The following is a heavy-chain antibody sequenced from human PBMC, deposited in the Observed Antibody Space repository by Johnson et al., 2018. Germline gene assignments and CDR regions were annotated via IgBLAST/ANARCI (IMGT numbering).Heavy chain of an antibody. CDR3: ARSDYDYVWGSYRPAPAEYFQH. Sequence: VQLVQSGGGLVKPGGSLRLSCAASGFTFSSYSMNWVRQAPGKGLEWVSYISSSSSTIYYADYVTGRFPISRDNAKNSLYLQMNSLRAEDTAVYYCARSDYDYVWGSYRPAPAEYFQHWGQGTLVTVSS. J-gene: IGHJ1*01. CDR2: ISSSSSTI. CDR1: GFTFSSYS. V-gene: IGHV3-21*05. D-gene: IGHD3-16*02.